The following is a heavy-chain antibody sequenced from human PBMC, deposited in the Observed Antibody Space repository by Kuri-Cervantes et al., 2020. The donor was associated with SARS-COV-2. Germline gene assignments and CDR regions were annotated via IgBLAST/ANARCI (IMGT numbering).Heavy chain of an antibody. CDR3: ARANGDYQIEIDYYYYYYMDV. J-gene: IGHJ6*03. CDR1: GGSFSGYY. CDR2: IYYSGST. Sequence: SETLSLTCAVYGGSFSGYYWGWIRQPPGKGLEWIGSIYYSGSTYYNPSPKSRVTISVDTSMTQFSLKLSSVTAADTAVYYCARANGDYQIEIDYYYYYYMDVWGKGTTVTVSS. V-gene: IGHV4-34*01. D-gene: IGHD4-17*01.